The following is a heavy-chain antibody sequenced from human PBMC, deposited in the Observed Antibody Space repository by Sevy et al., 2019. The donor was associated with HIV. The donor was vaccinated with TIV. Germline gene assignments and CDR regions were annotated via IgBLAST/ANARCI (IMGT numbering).Heavy chain of an antibody. V-gene: IGHV3-33*01. J-gene: IGHJ6*03. Sequence: GGSLRLSCAASGFTFSSYGMHWVRQAPGKGLEWVAVIWYDGSNKYYADSVKGRFTISRDNSKNTLYLQMNSLRAEDTAVYCCARDGPYSSGWYPVDHYYYMDVWGKGTTVTVSS. CDR2: IWYDGSNK. CDR1: GFTFSSYG. CDR3: ARDGPYSSGWYPVDHYYYMDV. D-gene: IGHD6-19*01.